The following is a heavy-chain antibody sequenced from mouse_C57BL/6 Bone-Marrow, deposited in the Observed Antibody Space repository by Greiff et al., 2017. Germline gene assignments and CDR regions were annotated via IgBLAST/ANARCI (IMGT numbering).Heavy chain of an antibody. Sequence: EVQLQQSGPALVKPSQTVSLTCTVTGYSITNGNHWWNWIRQVSGSKLEWIGYISSSGSTDSNPSLKSRISITRDTSQNQLFLQLNSVTTEDIATYYCAREGYYYGSSRYFDYWGQGTTLTVSS. CDR3: AREGYYYGSSRYFDY. CDR1: GYSITNGNHW. D-gene: IGHD1-1*01. J-gene: IGHJ2*01. CDR2: ISSSGST. V-gene: IGHV3-4*01.